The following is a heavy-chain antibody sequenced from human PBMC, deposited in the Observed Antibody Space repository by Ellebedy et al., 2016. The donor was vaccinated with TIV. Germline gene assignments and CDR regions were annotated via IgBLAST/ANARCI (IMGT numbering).Heavy chain of an antibody. D-gene: IGHD2-21*02. Sequence: MPSETLSLTCAVYNGSFTHYFWSWVRQPPGKGLEWIGEINASGTTNNNPSLKNRVTISVDTPKRQFSLRLTSVTAADTAVYYCARTDPWQPIDDWGQGILVSVSS. CDR1: NGSFTHYF. J-gene: IGHJ4*02. CDR3: ARTDPWQPIDD. V-gene: IGHV4-34*01. CDR2: INASGTT.